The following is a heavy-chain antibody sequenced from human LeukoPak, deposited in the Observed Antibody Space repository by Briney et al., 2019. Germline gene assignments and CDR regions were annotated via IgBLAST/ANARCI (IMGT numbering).Heavy chain of an antibody. CDR2: IYYSGST. D-gene: IGHD6-13*01. Sequence: SQTLSLTCTVSGGSISSYYWSWIRQPPGKGLEWIGYIYYSGSTNYNPSLKSRVTISVDTSKNQFSLKLSSVTAADTAVYYCARLQGIAAAGSPFDYWGQGTLVTVSS. CDR1: GGSISSYY. CDR3: ARLQGIAAAGSPFDY. V-gene: IGHV4-59*08. J-gene: IGHJ4*02.